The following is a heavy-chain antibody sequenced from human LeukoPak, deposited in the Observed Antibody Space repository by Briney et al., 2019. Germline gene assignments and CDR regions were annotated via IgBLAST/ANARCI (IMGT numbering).Heavy chain of an antibody. CDR3: ARAPFSDFRSGYSTTAHAFDY. J-gene: IGHJ4*02. D-gene: IGHD3-3*01. CDR1: GGSISSYY. CDR2: IYYSGST. V-gene: IGHV4-59*01. Sequence: PSETLSLTCTVSGGSISSYYWSWIRQPPGKGLEWIGYIYYSGSTNYNPSLKSRVTISVDTSKNQFSLKLSSVTAADTAVYYCARAPFSDFRSGYSTTAHAFDYWGQGTLVTVSS.